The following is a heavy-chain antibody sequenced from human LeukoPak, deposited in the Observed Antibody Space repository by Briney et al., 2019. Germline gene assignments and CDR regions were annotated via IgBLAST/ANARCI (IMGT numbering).Heavy chain of an antibody. CDR2: IYYSGST. D-gene: IGHD3-22*01. CDR1: GGSISSYY. CDR3: ASNGANYYDSSGLFDY. V-gene: IGHV4-59*08. Sequence: SETLSLTCTVSGGSISSYYWSWIRQPPGKGLEWIGYIYYSGSTNYNPSLKSRVTISVDTSKNRFSLKLSSVTAADTAVYYCASNGANYYDSSGLFDYWGQGTLVTVSS. J-gene: IGHJ4*02.